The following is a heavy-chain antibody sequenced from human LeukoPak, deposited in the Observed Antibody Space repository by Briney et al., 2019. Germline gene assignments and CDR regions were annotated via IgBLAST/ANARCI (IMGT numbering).Heavy chain of an antibody. CDR3: ARVAYYDFWSGYQGLFDY. J-gene: IGHJ4*02. V-gene: IGHV4-59*01. D-gene: IGHD3-3*01. CDR1: GGSISSYY. CDR2: IYYSGST. Sequence: LETLSLTCTVSGGSISSYYWSWIRQPPGKGLEWIGYIYYSGSTNYNPSLKSRVTISVDTSKNQFSLKLSSVTAADMAVYYCARVAYYDFWSGYQGLFDYWGQGTLVTVSS.